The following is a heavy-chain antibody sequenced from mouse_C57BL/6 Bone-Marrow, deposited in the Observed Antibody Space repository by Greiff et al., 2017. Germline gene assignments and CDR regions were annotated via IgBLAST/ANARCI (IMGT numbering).Heavy chain of an antibody. V-gene: IGHV1-82*01. J-gene: IGHJ4*01. D-gene: IGHD2-3*01. CDR2: IYPGDGDT. Sequence: QVQLQQSGPELVKPGASVKISCKASGYAFSSSWMNWVKQRPGKGLEWIGRIYPGDGDTNYNRKFKGKATFTADKSSSTAYMQLSSLTSEDSAVYSCARCASYDPYAMDYWGQGTSVTVSS. CDR3: ARCASYDPYAMDY. CDR1: GYAFSSSW.